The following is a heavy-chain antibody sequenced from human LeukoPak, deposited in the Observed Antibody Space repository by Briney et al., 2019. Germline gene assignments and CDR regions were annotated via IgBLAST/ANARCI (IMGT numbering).Heavy chain of an antibody. CDR1: GGSISSYY. V-gene: IGHV4-34*01. Sequence: PSETLSLTCTVSGGSISSYYWSWIRQPPGKGLEWIGEINHSGSTNYNPSLKSRVTISVDTSKNQFSLKLSSVTAADTAVYYCARDKVAGTGWFDPWGQGTLVTVSS. CDR3: ARDKVAGTGWFDP. D-gene: IGHD6-19*01. J-gene: IGHJ5*02. CDR2: INHSGST.